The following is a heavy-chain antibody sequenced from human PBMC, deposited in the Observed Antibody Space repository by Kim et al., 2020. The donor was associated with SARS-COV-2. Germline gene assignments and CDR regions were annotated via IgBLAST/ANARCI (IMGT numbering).Heavy chain of an antibody. CDR3: AHMVTALLDPLGGDY. Sequence: GGSLRLSCAASGFTFNDYGMHWVRQAPGKGLEWVSLISGDGGSTYYADSVKGRFTISRDNTKNSLYLQMNSLRTEDTALYYCAHMVTALLDPLGGDYWGQGTLVTVSS. J-gene: IGHJ4*02. CDR1: GFTFNDYG. V-gene: IGHV3-43*02. CDR2: ISGDGGST. D-gene: IGHD2-21*02.